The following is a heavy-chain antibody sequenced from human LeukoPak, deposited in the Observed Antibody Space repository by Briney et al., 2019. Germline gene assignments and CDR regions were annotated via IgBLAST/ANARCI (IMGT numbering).Heavy chain of an antibody. Sequence: PSETLSLTCAVYGGSFSGYYWSWIRQPPGKGLEWIGEINHSGSTNYNPSLKSRVTISVDTSKNQFSLKLSSVTAADTAVYYCARGFTMVRGVRWNWFDPWGQGTLVTVSS. J-gene: IGHJ5*02. CDR2: INHSGST. V-gene: IGHV4-34*01. CDR1: GGSFSGYY. CDR3: ARGFTMVRGVRWNWFDP. D-gene: IGHD3-10*01.